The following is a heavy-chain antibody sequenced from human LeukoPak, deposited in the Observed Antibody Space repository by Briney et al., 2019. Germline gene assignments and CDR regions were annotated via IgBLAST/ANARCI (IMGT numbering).Heavy chain of an antibody. CDR2: IIPIFGTA. CDR1: GHTFTGYY. J-gene: IGHJ4*02. Sequence: SVKVSCKASGHTFTGYYMHWVRQAPGQGLEWMGGIIPIFGTANYAQKFQGRVTITTDESTSTAYMELSSLRSEDTAVYYCARTMVRGVITLFDYWGQGTLVTVSS. V-gene: IGHV1-69*05. CDR3: ARTMVRGVITLFDY. D-gene: IGHD3-10*01.